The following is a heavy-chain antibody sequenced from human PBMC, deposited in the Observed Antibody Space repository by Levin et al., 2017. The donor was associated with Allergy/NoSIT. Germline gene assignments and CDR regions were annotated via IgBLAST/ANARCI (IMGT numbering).Heavy chain of an antibody. CDR1: GFTFSSYT. D-gene: IGHD5-24*01. Sequence: ASVKVSCAASGFTFSSYTMNWVRQAPGKGLEWVSSISSSSYYIYYADSVKGRFTISRDNAKNSLYLQMNSLRAEDTAVYYCARDKGYNEFDYWGQGTLVTVSS. CDR3: ARDKGYNEFDY. V-gene: IGHV3-21*01. CDR2: ISSSSYYI. J-gene: IGHJ4*02.